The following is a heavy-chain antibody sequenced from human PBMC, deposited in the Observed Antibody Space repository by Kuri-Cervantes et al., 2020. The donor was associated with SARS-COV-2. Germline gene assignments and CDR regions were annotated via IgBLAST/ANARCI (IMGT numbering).Heavy chain of an antibody. CDR3: VKDDQWELLWSRLNY. Sequence: GESLKISCAASGFTFSSDWMSCVRQAPGKGLEWVANIKQDGSEKYYVDSLKGRFTISRDNAKNSLYLQMNSLRAEDTAVYYCVKDDQWELLWSRLNYWGQGTLVTVSS. V-gene: IGHV3-7*05. CDR2: IKQDGSEK. J-gene: IGHJ4*02. D-gene: IGHD1-26*01. CDR1: GFTFSSDW.